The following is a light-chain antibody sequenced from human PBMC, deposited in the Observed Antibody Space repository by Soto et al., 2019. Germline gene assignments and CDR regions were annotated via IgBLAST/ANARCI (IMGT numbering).Light chain of an antibody. CDR1: KLGDKY. V-gene: IGLV3-1*01. CDR2: QDS. J-gene: IGLJ3*02. Sequence: SYELTQPPSVSVSPGQTASITCSGAKLGDKYACWYQQKPGQSPVLVIYQDSTRPSGIPERFSGSNSGNTATLTISGTQAMDEADYYCQAWDSSTAVFGGGTQLTVL. CDR3: QAWDSSTAV.